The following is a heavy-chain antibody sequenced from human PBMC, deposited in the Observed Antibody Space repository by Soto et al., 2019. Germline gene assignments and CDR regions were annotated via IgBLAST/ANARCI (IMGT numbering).Heavy chain of an antibody. V-gene: IGHV3-30*18. CDR2: ISYDGSNK. D-gene: IGHD1-26*01. J-gene: IGHJ4*02. CDR3: AKPTTSGSLDY. CDR1: GFTFSSYG. Sequence: PGGSLRLSCAASGFTFSSYGMHWVRQAPGKGLEWVAVISYDGSNKYYADSVKGRFTISRDNSKNTLYLQMNSLRAEDTAVYYCAKPTTSGSLDYWGQGTLVTVS.